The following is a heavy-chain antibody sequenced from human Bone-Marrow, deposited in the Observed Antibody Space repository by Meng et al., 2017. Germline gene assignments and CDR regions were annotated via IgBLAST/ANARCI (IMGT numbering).Heavy chain of an antibody. CDR1: GGTFSSYA. V-gene: IGHV1-69*13. J-gene: IGHJ4*02. CDR3: ARIEFGYSSGWYIPYYFDY. D-gene: IGHD6-19*01. Sequence: SVKVSCKASGGTFSSYAISWVRQAPGQGLEWMGGIIPIFGTANYAQKFQGRVTITADESTSTAYMELSSLRSEDTAVYFCARIEFGYSSGWYIPYYFDYWGQGTLVTVSS. CDR2: IIPIFGTA.